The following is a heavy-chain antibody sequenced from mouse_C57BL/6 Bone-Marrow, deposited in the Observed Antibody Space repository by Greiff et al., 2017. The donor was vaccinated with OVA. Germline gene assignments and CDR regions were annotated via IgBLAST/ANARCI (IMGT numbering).Heavy chain of an antibody. D-gene: IGHD2-3*01. CDR3: ARESDGYYGAMDY. CDR2: ILPGSGST. CDR1: GYTFTSYW. V-gene: IGHV1-9*01. J-gene: IGHJ4*01. Sequence: QVQLQQPGAELVKPGASVKLSCKASGYTFTSYWMHWVKQRPGHGLEWIGEILPGSGSTNYNEKFKGKATFTADTSSNTAYMQLSSLTTEDSAIYYCARESDGYYGAMDYWGQGTSVTVSS.